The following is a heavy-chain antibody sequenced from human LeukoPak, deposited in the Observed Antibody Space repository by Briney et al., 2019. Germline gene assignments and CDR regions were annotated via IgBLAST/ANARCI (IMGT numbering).Heavy chain of an antibody. Sequence: GGSLKLSCAASGFTFSSYSMNWVRQAPGKGLEWVSAISGSGGSTFYADSVKGRFTISRDNSKNTLYLQMNSLRAEDTAVYYCAKDEFVVPAANFDYWGQGTLVTVSS. J-gene: IGHJ4*02. CDR3: AKDEFVVPAANFDY. CDR2: ISGSGGST. D-gene: IGHD2-2*01. V-gene: IGHV3-23*01. CDR1: GFTFSSYS.